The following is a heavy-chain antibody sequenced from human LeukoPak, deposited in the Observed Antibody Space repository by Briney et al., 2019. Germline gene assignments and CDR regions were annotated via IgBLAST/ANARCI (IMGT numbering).Heavy chain of an antibody. CDR1: GYTFTGYY. Sequence: ASLKVSCKASGYTFTGYYQHWVRQAPGQGLEWMGWINPNSGGTKYAQKFQGRVAMTRDTSISTAYMELSRLTSDDTAVYYCARGRDIVLAGLSVLHDYWGQGTLVTVSS. J-gene: IGHJ4*02. CDR2: INPNSGGT. V-gene: IGHV1-2*02. CDR3: ARGRDIVLAGLSVLHDY. D-gene: IGHD2-8*02.